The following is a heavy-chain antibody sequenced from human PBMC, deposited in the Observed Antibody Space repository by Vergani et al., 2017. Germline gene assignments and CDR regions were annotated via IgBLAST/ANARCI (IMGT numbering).Heavy chain of an antibody. CDR1: GYTFTGYY. D-gene: IGHD2-2*01. V-gene: IGHV1-2*02. J-gene: IGHJ5*02. CDR2: INPNSGGT. Sequence: QVQLVQSGAEVKKPGASVKVSCKASGYTFTGYYMHWVRQAPGQGLEWMGWINPNSGGTHYAQKFQGRVTMTRDTSISTAYMELSRLRSDDTAVYYCARDLWGVSSTSEERYNWFDPWGQGTLVTVSS. CDR3: ARDLWGVSSTSEERYNWFDP.